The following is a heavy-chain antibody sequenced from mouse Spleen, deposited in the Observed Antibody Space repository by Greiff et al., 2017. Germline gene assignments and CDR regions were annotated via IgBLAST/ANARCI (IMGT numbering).Heavy chain of an antibody. CDR2: IHPSDSDT. Sequence: VQLKQSGAELVKPGASVKVSCKASGYTFTSYWMHWVKQRPGQGLEWIGRIHPSDSDTNYNQKFKGKATLTVDKPSSTAYMQLSSLTSEDSAVYYCAIYRSYFDYWGQGTTLTVSS. CDR3: AIYRSYFDY. D-gene: IGHD2-14*01. J-gene: IGHJ2*01. CDR1: GYTFTSYW. V-gene: IGHV1-74*01.